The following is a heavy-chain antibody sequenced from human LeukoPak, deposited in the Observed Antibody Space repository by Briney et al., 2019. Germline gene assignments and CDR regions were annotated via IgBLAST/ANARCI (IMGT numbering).Heavy chain of an antibody. J-gene: IGHJ6*03. CDR1: GGSIIPYY. CDR2: IYHSGKT. Sequence: SETLSLTCTVSGGSIIPYYWSWTRQSPGKGLEWISDIYHSGKTYYNHSLKRRITISVDTSKNQFSLKVTSVTAADTAVYYCARDWGVTGRPGYMDVWGKGTTVTVSS. D-gene: IGHD6-6*01. CDR3: ARDWGVTGRPGYMDV. V-gene: IGHV4-59*01.